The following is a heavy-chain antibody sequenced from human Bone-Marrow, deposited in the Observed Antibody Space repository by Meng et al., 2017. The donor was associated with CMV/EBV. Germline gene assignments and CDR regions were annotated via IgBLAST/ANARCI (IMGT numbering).Heavy chain of an antibody. Sequence: ASVKVSCKASGYTFTSYDINWVRQATGQGLEWMGWMNPNSGNTAYAPKFQGRLTMTRNTSINTAYMDLSSLRSEDTAIYYCTRRRGSTHKGNWFDPWGQGTLVTVSS. CDR1: GYTFTSYD. J-gene: IGHJ5*02. V-gene: IGHV1-8*01. D-gene: IGHD3-10*01. CDR3: TRRRGSTHKGNWFDP. CDR2: MNPNSGNT.